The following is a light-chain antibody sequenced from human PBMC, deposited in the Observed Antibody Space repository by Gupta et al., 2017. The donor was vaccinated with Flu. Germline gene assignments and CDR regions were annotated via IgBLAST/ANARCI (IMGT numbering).Light chain of an antibody. CDR1: QSLVYKNGITY. CDR2: EVS. J-gene: IGKJ2*01. Sequence: DVVMTQSPLSLPVTLGQPASISCRSSQSLVYKNGITYLTWFQQRPGQSPRRLIYEVSNRDSGVPDIFSGSGSGTDFILNISRVEAEYVGFYYCQRGTHQLTFGQGTRLEI. V-gene: IGKV2-30*01. CDR3: QRGTHQLT.